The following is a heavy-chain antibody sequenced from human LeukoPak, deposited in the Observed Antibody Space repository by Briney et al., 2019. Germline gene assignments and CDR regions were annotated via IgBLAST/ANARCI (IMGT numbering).Heavy chain of an antibody. D-gene: IGHD3-22*01. CDR3: ARARGYYDSSGYYNWYFDL. CDR1: GFTFSSYW. V-gene: IGHV3-7*01. CDR2: IKQDGSEK. Sequence: PGGSLRLSCAASGFTFSSYWMSWVRQAPGKGLEWVANIKQDGSEKYYVDSVEGRFTISRDNAKNSLYLQMNSLRAEDTAVYYCARARGYYDSSGYYNWYFDLCGRGTLVTVSS. J-gene: IGHJ2*01.